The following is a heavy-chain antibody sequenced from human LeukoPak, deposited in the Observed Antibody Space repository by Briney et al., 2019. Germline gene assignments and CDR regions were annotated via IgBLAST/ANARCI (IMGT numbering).Heavy chain of an antibody. CDR2: IVPSDSYT. CDR1: GYSFTSNW. V-gene: IGHV5-10-1*01. D-gene: IGHD2-15*01. J-gene: IGHJ4*02. CDR3: ARRSGYCSGGSCPDY. Sequence: GESLKISCKGSGYSFTSNWISWVRQVPGKGLEWMGRIVPSDSYTNYSPSFQGHVTISVDKSISTAYLQWSSLKASDTAVYYCARRSGYCSGGSCPDYWGQGTLVTVSS.